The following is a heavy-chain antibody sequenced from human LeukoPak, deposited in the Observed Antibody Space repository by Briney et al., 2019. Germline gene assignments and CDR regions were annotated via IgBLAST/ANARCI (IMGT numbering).Heavy chain of an antibody. CDR1: GFTFSTYA. J-gene: IGHJ1*01. D-gene: IGHD6-19*01. V-gene: IGHV3-23*01. CDR2: VSGDGGRT. CDR3: AKAWDSSGGGPQYFYH. Sequence: GGSLRLSCAASGFTFSTYAMNWVRQAPGKGLEWVSAVSGDGGRTYYADSVKGRFTVSRDNSKNTLYLQMNSLRAEDTAVYYCAKAWDSSGGGPQYFYHWGQGTLVTVSS.